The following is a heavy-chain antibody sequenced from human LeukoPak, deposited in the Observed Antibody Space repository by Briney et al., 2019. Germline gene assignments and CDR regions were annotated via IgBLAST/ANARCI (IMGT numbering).Heavy chain of an antibody. CDR1: GFTFSSYG. J-gene: IGHJ4*02. Sequence: GGSLRLSCAASGFTFSSYGMHWVRQAPGKGLEWVAVISYGGSNKYYADSVKGRFTISRDNSKNTLYLQMNSLRAEDTAVYYCAKGDSSGWYLNYWGQGTLVTVSS. V-gene: IGHV3-30*18. D-gene: IGHD6-19*01. CDR2: ISYGGSNK. CDR3: AKGDSSGWYLNY.